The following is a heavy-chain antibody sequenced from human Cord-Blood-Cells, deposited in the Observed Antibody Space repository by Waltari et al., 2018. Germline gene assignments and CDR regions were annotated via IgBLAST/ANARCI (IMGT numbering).Heavy chain of an antibody. CDR1: GYTFTSYG. CDR2: FSAYIGNT. D-gene: IGHD4-17*01. Sequence: QVQLVQSGAEVKKPGASVKVSCKASGYTFTSYGISWGRQAPGQGLEWMGWFSAYIGNTNYAQKGQGRVTMTTDTSTRTAYMELRSLRSDDTAVYCCGRGPPDGDYWFDPWGQGTLVTVSP. CDR3: GRGPPDGDYWFDP. J-gene: IGHJ5*02. V-gene: IGHV1-18*04.